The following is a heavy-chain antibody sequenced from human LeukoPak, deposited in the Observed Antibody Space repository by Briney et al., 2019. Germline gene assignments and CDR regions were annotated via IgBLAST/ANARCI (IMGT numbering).Heavy chain of an antibody. CDR3: ARGGSDYYDSSGAYYYGMDV. CDR2: ISGSGGSI. J-gene: IGHJ6*02. D-gene: IGHD3-22*01. V-gene: IGHV3-23*01. CDR1: GLTFSSQA. Sequence: GGSLRLSCAASGLTFSSQAINWVRQAPGKGLEWVSGISGSGGSIYYADSVKGRFTISRDNSQNTLYLQMNSLRAEDTAVYYCARGGSDYYDSSGAYYYGMDVWGQGTTVTVSS.